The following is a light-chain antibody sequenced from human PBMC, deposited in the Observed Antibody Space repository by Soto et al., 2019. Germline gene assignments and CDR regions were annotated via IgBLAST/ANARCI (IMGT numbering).Light chain of an antibody. CDR1: SSDVGSYNL. J-gene: IGLJ2*01. CDR2: EGS. V-gene: IGLV2-23*01. Sequence: QSALTQPASVSGSPGQSITISCTGTSSDVGSYNLVSWYQQHPGKAPKLMIYEGSKRPSGVSNRFSGSKSGNTASLTISGLQAEDEADYYRCSYAGSIHVVFGGGTKLTVL. CDR3: CSYAGSIHVV.